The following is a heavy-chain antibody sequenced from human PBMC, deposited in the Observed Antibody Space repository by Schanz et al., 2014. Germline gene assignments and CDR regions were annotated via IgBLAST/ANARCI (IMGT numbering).Heavy chain of an antibody. CDR1: GFTFSTYW. Sequence: EVQLVESGGGLVQPGGSLRLSCAASGFTFSTYWMSWVRQAPGKGLEWVANIKQDESERSYVDSVKGRFTISRDTAKNSLYLQMNSLRAEDTDVYYCARDKGGYYPFDYWGQGTLVTVSS. D-gene: IGHD3-3*01. V-gene: IGHV3-7*01. CDR3: ARDKGGYYPFDY. CDR2: IKQDESER. J-gene: IGHJ4*02.